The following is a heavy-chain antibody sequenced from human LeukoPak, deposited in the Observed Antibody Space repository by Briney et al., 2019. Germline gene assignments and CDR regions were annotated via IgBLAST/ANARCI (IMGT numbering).Heavy chain of an antibody. D-gene: IGHD3-22*01. V-gene: IGHV4-34*01. J-gene: IGHJ4*02. CDR1: GGSFSGYY. CDR2: INHSGST. Sequence: SETLSLTCAVYGGSFSGYYWSWIRQPPGKGLEWIGEINHSGSTNYNPSLRSRVTISVDTSKNQFSLKLSSVTAADTAVYYCARGNLYYYDSSGYYFKFDYWGQGTLVTVSS. CDR3: ARGNLYYYDSSGYYFKFDY.